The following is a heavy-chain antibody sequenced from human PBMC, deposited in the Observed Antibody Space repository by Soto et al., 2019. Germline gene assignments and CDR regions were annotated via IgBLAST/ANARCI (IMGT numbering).Heavy chain of an antibody. CDR2: INPSGGST. J-gene: IGHJ3*02. V-gene: IGHV1-46*01. Sequence: ASVKVSCKASGYTFTSYYMHWVRQAPGQGLEWIGIINPSGGSTSYAQKFQGRVTMTRDTSTSTVYMELSSLRSEDTAVYYCARDPPQYCSGGSCYSGAFDIWGQGTMVTVSS. CDR1: GYTFTSYY. CDR3: ARDPPQYCSGGSCYSGAFDI. D-gene: IGHD2-15*01.